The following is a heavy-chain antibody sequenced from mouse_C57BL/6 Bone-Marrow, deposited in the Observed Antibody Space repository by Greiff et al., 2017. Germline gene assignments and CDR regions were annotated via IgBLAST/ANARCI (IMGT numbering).Heavy chain of an antibody. D-gene: IGHD1-1*01. Sequence: VQLQQPGAELVKPGASVKLSCKASGYTFTSYWMHWVKQRPGQGLEWIGMIHPTSGSTNYNEKFKSKATLTVDKSSSTAYMQLSSLTSEDSAVYYCARPLRWYFDVWGTGTTVTVSS. CDR3: ARPLRWYFDV. J-gene: IGHJ1*03. V-gene: IGHV1-64*01. CDR2: IHPTSGST. CDR1: GYTFTSYW.